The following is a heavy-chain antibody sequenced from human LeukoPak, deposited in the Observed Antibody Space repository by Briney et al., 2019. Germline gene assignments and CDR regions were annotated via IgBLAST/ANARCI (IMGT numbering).Heavy chain of an antibody. J-gene: IGHJ4*02. D-gene: IGHD1-14*01. V-gene: IGHV4-59*01. CDR3: ARGGWQEITY. CDR1: GGSISSYY. Sequence: KPSETLSLTCTVSGGSISSYYWSWIRQPPGKGLGWIGYTYYSGNTNYNSSLKSRVTISVDTSKNQFSMKVRSVTAADTAVYYCARGGWQEITYWGQGTLVTVSS. CDR2: TYYSGNT.